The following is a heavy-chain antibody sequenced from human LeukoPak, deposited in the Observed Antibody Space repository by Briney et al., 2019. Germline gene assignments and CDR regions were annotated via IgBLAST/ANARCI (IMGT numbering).Heavy chain of an antibody. CDR3: ATRELYTSSWSSFDY. CDR1: GFTVSSNY. V-gene: IGHV3-53*01. CDR2: IYSGGST. J-gene: IGHJ4*02. D-gene: IGHD6-13*01. Sequence: GGSLRLSCAASGFTVSSNYMSWVRQAPEKGLEWVSLIYSGGSTYYADSVKGRFTISRDHSKNTLYLQMDSLRAEDTAVYYCATRELYTSSWSSFDYWGQGTLVTVSS.